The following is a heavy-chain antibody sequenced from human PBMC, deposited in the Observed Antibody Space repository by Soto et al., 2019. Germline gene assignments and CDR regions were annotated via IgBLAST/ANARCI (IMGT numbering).Heavy chain of an antibody. CDR1: GYNFSKYG. Sequence: QVQLVQSGAEVKKPGASVKVSCKASGYNFSKYGITWVRQAPGHGLEWLGWISGYNGNTHFAQRLQGRVNRTADTATRTACMEVTSLSPGDTAVYYCARVATLIPIFHGLDAGGQGTTVTVSS. CDR2: ISGYNGNT. V-gene: IGHV1-18*01. J-gene: IGHJ6*02. CDR3: ARVATLIPIFHGLDA. D-gene: IGHD3-3*01.